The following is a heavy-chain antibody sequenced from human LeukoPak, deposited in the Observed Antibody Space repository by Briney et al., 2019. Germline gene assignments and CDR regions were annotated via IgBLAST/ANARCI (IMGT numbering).Heavy chain of an antibody. V-gene: IGHV4-39*07. Sequence: SETLSLTCTVSGGSISSSNYYWGWIRQPPGKGLEWIGSIYYSGSTNYNPSLKSRVTISVDTSKNQFSLKLSSVTAADTAVYYCASSRETSKFYFDYWGQGTLVTVSS. CDR3: ASSRETSKFYFDY. CDR1: GGSISSSNYY. CDR2: IYYSGST. D-gene: IGHD4-11*01. J-gene: IGHJ4*02.